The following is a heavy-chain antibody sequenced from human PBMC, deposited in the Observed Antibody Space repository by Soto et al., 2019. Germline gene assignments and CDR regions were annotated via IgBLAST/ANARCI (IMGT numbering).Heavy chain of an antibody. J-gene: IGHJ4*02. CDR1: GGSISSGDYY. CDR2: IYYSGST. V-gene: IGHV4-30-4*01. Sequence: SETLSLTCTVSGGSISSGDYYWSWIRQPPGKGLEWIGYIYYSGSTYYNPSLKSRVTRSVDTSKNQFSLKLSSVTAADTVVYYCARSITMVRGSFDYWGQGTLVTVSS. D-gene: IGHD3-10*01. CDR3: ARSITMVRGSFDY.